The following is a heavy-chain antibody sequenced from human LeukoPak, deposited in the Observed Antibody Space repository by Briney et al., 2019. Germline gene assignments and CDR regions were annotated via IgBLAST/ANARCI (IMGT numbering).Heavy chain of an antibody. D-gene: IGHD5-18*01. CDR3: ARDLRRGYSYGTFDY. CDR1: GFTFSSYA. V-gene: IGHV3-30*09. Sequence: GGSLRLSCAASGFTFSSYAMHWVRQAPGKGLEWVAVISYDGSNKYYADSVKGRFAISRDNSKNTLYLQMNSLRAEDTAVYYCARDLRRGYSYGTFDYWGQGTLVTVSS. J-gene: IGHJ4*02. CDR2: ISYDGSNK.